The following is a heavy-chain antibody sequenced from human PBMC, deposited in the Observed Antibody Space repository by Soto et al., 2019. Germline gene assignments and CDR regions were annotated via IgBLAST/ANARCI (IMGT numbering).Heavy chain of an antibody. Sequence: EVQLVESGGDLVQPGGSLRLSCAASGFTFSSYWMAWVRQSPGKGLEWVASMNQHGSDIQYVDSVRGRFTISRNNARNLQNPQMNNLRVGDTAIYYCSTDTYCPATCYRGHGNWGQGTLVTVSS. V-gene: IGHV3-7*03. CDR3: STDTYCPATCYRGHGN. CDR2: MNQHGSDI. D-gene: IGHD2-8*02. J-gene: IGHJ4*02. CDR1: GFTFSSYW.